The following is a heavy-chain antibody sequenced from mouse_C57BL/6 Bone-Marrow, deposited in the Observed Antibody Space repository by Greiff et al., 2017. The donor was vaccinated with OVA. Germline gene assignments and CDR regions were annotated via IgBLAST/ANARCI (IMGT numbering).Heavy chain of an antibody. J-gene: IGHJ2*01. Sequence: QVQLQQPGAELVKPGASVKLSCKASGYTFTSYWMQWVKQRPGQGLEWIGEIDPSDNYTNYNQKFKGKATLTVDTSSSTAYMQLSSLTSEDSAVYYCARDGDGYYYFDYWGQGTTLTVSS. CDR1: GYTFTSYW. CDR2: IDPSDNYT. CDR3: ARDGDGYYYFDY. D-gene: IGHD2-3*01. V-gene: IGHV1-50*01.